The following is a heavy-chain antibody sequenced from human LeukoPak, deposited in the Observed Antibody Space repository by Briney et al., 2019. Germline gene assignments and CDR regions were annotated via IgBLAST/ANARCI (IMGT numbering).Heavy chain of an antibody. CDR3: AREGAAVFDY. D-gene: IGHD6-13*01. CDR2: IYYSGST. V-gene: IGHV4-38-2*02. Sequence: SETLSLTCTVSGYSISSNYYWGWIRLPPGKGMEWIGTIYYSGSTNYNPSLKSRLTISVHTSKNQFSMKLSSVTAADTAVYYCAREGAAVFDYWGQGTLVTVSS. CDR1: GYSISSNYY. J-gene: IGHJ4*02.